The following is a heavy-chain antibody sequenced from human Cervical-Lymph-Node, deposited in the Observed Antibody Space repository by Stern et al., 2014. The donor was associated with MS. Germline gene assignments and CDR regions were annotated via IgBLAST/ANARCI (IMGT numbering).Heavy chain of an antibody. D-gene: IGHD2-8*02. CDR2: IIPALGIT. CDR3: ARDAGGVDI. CDR1: GGTFNSYA. Sequence: MQLVESGAEVKKPGSSVKVSCKASGGTFNSYALRWMRQAPGQGLEWMGGIIPALGITNDAQKYRGRLTINADKITTTVYMELRSLRSEDTAIYYCARDAGGVDIWGQGTRVTVS. J-gene: IGHJ3*02. V-gene: IGHV1-69*09.